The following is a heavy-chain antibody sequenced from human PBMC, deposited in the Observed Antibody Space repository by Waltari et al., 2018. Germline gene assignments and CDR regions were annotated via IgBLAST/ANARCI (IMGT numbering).Heavy chain of an antibody. Sequence: EVQLVESGGGLVQPGGSLRLSCAASGFTFSSYSMNWVRQAPGKGLEWVSYISSSSTIYYADSVKGRFTISRDNAKNSLYLQMNSLRAEDTAVYYCARDSGTNYYYYGMDVWGQGTTVTVSS. CDR2: ISSSSTI. D-gene: IGHD5-12*01. J-gene: IGHJ6*02. CDR3: ARDSGTNYYYYGMDV. CDR1: GFTFSSYS. V-gene: IGHV3-48*01.